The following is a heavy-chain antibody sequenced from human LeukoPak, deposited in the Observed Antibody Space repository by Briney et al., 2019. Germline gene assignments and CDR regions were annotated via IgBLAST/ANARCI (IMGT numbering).Heavy chain of an antibody. D-gene: IGHD4-17*01. CDR2: IYYSGST. Sequence: PSGTLSLTCGVSGGSVINTNWWTWVRQPPGKGLEWIGYIYYSGSTYYNPSLKGRVTISVDTSKNQFSLNLSSVTAADTAVYYCARVGAVTTRGWNYFDYWGQGTLVTVSS. J-gene: IGHJ4*02. CDR1: GGSVINTNW. CDR3: ARVGAVTTRGWNYFDY. V-gene: IGHV4-4*02.